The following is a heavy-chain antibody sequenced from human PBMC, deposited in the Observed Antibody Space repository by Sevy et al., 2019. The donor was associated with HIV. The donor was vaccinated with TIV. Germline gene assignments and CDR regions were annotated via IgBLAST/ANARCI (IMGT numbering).Heavy chain of an antibody. D-gene: IGHD3-10*01. CDR1: GFTFSTYT. J-gene: IGHJ3*02. CDR2: ISSSSNYI. CDR3: ARPYGSGSWEAFDI. V-gene: IGHV3-21*01. Sequence: GESLKIPCAASGFTFSTYTMNWVRQAPGKGVEWVSSISSSSNYIYYADSLKGRFTISRDNAKNSVYLQMNSLRAEDTAVYYCARPYGSGSWEAFDIWGQGTMVTVSS.